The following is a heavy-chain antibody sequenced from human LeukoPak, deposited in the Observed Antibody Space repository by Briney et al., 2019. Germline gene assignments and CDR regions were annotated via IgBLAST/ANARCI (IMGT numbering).Heavy chain of an antibody. CDR2: VNPTSGGT. CDR1: GYTVTSYY. CDR3: AWLYYYSDSSGTLTLYFDY. J-gene: IGHJ4*02. Sequence: ASVKVSCKTSGYTVTSYYMHWVRQAPGQGLEWMGWVNPTSGGTNYAQTFQGRVTMTRDTSISTAYIELSRLRSDDTAVYYCAWLYYYSDSSGTLTLYFDYWGQGTLVTVSS. V-gene: IGHV1-2*02. D-gene: IGHD3-22*01.